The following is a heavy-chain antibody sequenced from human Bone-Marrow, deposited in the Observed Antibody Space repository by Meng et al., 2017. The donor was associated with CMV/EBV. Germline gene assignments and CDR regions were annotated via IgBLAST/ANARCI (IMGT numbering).Heavy chain of an antibody. Sequence: SVKVSCKASGGTFSSYTISWVRQAPGQGLEWMGRIIPILGIANYAQKFQGRVTITADKSTSTAYMELSSLRSEDTAVYYCARDLPGRGIAALYNWFDPWGQGTLVTVSS. CDR2: IIPILGIA. J-gene: IGHJ5*02. D-gene: IGHD6-6*01. CDR1: GGTFSSYT. CDR3: ARDLPGRGIAALYNWFDP. V-gene: IGHV1-69*04.